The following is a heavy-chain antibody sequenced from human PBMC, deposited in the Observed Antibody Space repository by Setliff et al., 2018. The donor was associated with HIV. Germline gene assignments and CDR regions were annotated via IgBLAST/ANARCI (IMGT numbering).Heavy chain of an antibody. V-gene: IGHV3-48*01. CDR2: INSGSSTI. D-gene: IGHD3-22*01. J-gene: IGHJ4*02. Sequence: PGGSLRLSCAASGFTFSSYSMNWVRQALGKGLEWVSYINSGSSTIYYADSVTGRFTISRDKSKNTVFLQMNSLRAEDTDVYYCAKTSNSGYLCCSDYWGQGTLVTVSS. CDR3: AKTSNSGYLCCSDY. CDR1: GFTFSSYS.